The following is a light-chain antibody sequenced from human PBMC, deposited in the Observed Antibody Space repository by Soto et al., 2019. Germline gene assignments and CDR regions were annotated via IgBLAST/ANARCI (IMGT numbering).Light chain of an antibody. CDR3: QQRSNSYT. CDR2: DAS. V-gene: IGKV3-11*01. J-gene: IGKJ2*01. Sequence: EIVLTQSPATLSLSPGERATLSCRASQSVSSYLAWYHQKPGQAPRLLIYDASNRATGIPARFSGRGSGTDFTLTISSLEPEDFAVYYCQQRSNSYTFGQGTKLEI. CDR1: QSVSSY.